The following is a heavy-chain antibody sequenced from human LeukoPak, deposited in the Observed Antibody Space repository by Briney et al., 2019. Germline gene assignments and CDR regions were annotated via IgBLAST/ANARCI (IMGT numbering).Heavy chain of an antibody. J-gene: IGHJ1*01. CDR3: AKGGKGWLVTAEYLQS. Sequence: PGKSLRLSCAASGFPFSDHNIHWVRRAPGKGLEWVAFISFEGSKIDYADSVKGRFTISRDNSNNTLFLQMNSLRAEDTAVYYCAKGGKGWLVTAEYLQSWGQGTLVIVSS. V-gene: IGHV3-30*18. D-gene: IGHD6-19*01. CDR1: GFPFSDHN. CDR2: ISFEGSKI.